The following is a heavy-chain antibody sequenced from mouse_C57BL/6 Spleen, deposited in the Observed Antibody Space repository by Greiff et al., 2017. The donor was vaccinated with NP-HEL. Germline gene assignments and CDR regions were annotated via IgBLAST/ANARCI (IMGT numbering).Heavy chain of an antibody. D-gene: IGHD2-3*01. V-gene: IGHV5-9-1*02. CDR3: TRGGYDGYSYYFDY. CDR2: ISSGGDYI. J-gene: IGHJ2*01. Sequence: EVQRVESGEGLVKPGGSLKLSCAASGFTFSSYAMSWVRQTPEKRLEWVAYISSGGDYIYYADTVKGRFTISRDNARNTLYLQMSSLKSEDTAMYYCTRGGYDGYSYYFDYWGQGTTLTVSS. CDR1: GFTFSSYA.